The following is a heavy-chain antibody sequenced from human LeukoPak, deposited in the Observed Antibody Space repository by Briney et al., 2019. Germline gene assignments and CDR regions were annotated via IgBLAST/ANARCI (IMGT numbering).Heavy chain of an antibody. CDR3: ARDPMATIGDYFDY. CDR1: GFTFSSYS. CDR2: TSSSSSYI. Sequence: PGGSLRLSCAASGFTFSSYSMNWVRQAPGKGLEWVSSTSSSSSYIYYADSVKGRFTISRDNAKNSLYLQMNSLRAEDTAVYYCARDPMATIGDYFDYWGQGTLVTVAS. D-gene: IGHD5-24*01. J-gene: IGHJ4*02. V-gene: IGHV3-21*01.